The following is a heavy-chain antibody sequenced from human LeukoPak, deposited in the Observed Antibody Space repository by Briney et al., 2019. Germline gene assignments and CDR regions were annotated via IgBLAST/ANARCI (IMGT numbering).Heavy chain of an antibody. J-gene: IGHJ6*03. Sequence: TSETLSLTCAVYGGSFSGYYWSWIRQPPGKGLEWIGEINHSGSTNYNPSLKSRVTISVDTSKNHFSLKLSSVTAADTAVYYCARGLRFLEWPYYYYYMDVWGKGTTVTVSS. V-gene: IGHV4-34*01. CDR2: INHSGST. CDR1: GGSFSGYY. D-gene: IGHD3-3*01. CDR3: ARGLRFLEWPYYYYYMDV.